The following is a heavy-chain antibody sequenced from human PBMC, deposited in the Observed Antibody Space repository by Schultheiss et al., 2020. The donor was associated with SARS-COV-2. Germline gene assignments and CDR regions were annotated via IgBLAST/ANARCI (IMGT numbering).Heavy chain of an antibody. CDR2: ISGSGGST. J-gene: IGHJ6*02. CDR3: ARGMTYYYGMDV. D-gene: IGHD2-8*01. V-gene: IGHV3-23*01. Sequence: GGSLRLSCAASGFTFSSYAMSWVRQAPGKGLEWVSAISGSGGSTYYADSVKGRFTISRDNSKNTLYLQMNSLRAEDTSIYYCARGMTYYYGMDVWGQGTTVTVSS. CDR1: GFTFSSYA.